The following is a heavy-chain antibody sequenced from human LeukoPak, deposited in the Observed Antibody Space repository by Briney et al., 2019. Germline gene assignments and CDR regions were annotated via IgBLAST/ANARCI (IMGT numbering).Heavy chain of an antibody. CDR3: AKPKYSSGWYGDFDC. V-gene: IGHV3-33*06. J-gene: IGHJ4*02. Sequence: GRSLRLSCAASGFTFINYGIHWVRQAPGKGLEWVAVIWYDGTDKYYADSVKGRFTISRDNSKNTVYLQMNSLRAEDTAIYYCAKPKYSSGWYGDFDCWGQGTLVTVSS. CDR2: IWYDGTDK. D-gene: IGHD6-19*01. CDR1: GFTFINYG.